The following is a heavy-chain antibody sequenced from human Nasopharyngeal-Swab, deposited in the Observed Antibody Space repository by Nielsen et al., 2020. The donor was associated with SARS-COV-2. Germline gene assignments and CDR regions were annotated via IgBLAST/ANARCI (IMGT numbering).Heavy chain of an antibody. CDR2: IDYSGST. J-gene: IGHJ4*02. V-gene: IGHV4-59*01. CDR1: GGSFSSYY. Sequence: SETLSLTCTVSGGSFSSYYWSWIRQPPGKGLEWIGYIDYSGSTNYNPSLKSRVTISVDTSKNQFSLKLSSVTAADTAVYYCARTAPTYYYDSSGYWFDYWGQGTLVTVSS. CDR3: ARTAPTYYYDSSGYWFDY. D-gene: IGHD3-22*01.